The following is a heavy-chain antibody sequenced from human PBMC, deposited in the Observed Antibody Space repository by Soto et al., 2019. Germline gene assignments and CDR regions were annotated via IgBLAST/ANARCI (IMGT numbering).Heavy chain of an antibody. CDR1: GGSISSGGYY. Sequence: QVQLQESGPGLVKPSQTLSLTCTVSGGSISSGGYYWSWIRQHPGKGLEWIGYIYYSGSTYYNPSLKIRVTISVDTSKNQFSLKLSSVTAADTAVYYCARDSVDGYNSPYFDYWGQGTLVTVSS. D-gene: IGHD5-12*01. CDR2: IYYSGST. J-gene: IGHJ4*02. CDR3: ARDSVDGYNSPYFDY. V-gene: IGHV4-31*03.